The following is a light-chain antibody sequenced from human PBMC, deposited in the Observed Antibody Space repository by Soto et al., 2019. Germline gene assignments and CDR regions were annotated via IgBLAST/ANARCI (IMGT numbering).Light chain of an antibody. CDR1: QSIKMY. J-gene: IGKJ5*01. CDR3: QQSYTTPPIT. Sequence: DIQMTQSPSSLSASIGDSVTITCRASQSIKMYLNWYQQKQGKAPTLLIYGASTLQSGVPSRFSGSGSGTEFTLTINSLQPEDFATYYCQQSYTTPPITFGQGTRLEI. CDR2: GAS. V-gene: IGKV1-39*01.